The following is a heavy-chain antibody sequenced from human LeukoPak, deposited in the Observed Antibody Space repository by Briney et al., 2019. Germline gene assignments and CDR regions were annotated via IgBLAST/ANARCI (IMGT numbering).Heavy chain of an antibody. CDR1: GYTFTSYD. V-gene: IGHV1-2*02. CDR2: INPNSGGT. CDR3: ARDECSSTSCYPGINNWFDP. J-gene: IGHJ5*02. Sequence: ASVKVSCKASGYTFTSYDINWVRQAPGQGLEWMGWINPNSGGTNYAQKFQGRVTMTRDTSISTAYMELSRLRSDDTAVYYCARDECSSTSCYPGINNWFDPWGQGTLVTVSS. D-gene: IGHD2-2*01.